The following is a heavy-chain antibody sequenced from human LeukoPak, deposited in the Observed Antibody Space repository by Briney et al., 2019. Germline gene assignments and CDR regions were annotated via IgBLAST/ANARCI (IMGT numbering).Heavy chain of an antibody. CDR1: GFTFSSYS. D-gene: IGHD4-17*01. Sequence: GGSLRLSCAASGFTFSSYSMNWVRQAPGKGLEWVSYISSSSSTIYYADSVKGRFTISRDNAKNSLYLQMNSLRAEDTAVYYCARLLHDYGDYQGFDYWGQGTLVTVSS. CDR2: ISSSSSTI. J-gene: IGHJ4*02. CDR3: ARLLHDYGDYQGFDY. V-gene: IGHV3-48*01.